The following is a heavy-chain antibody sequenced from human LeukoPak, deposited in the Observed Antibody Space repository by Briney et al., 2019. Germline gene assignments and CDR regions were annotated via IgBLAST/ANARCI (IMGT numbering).Heavy chain of an antibody. CDR2: INHSGST. CDR3: ARGYCSSTSCYRGAY. V-gene: IGHV4-34*01. CDR1: GGSFSGYY. Sequence: SETLSLTCAVYGGSFSGYYWSWIRQPPGKGLEWIGEINHSGSTNYSPSLKSRVTISVDTSKNQFSLKLSSVTAADTAVYYCARGYCSSTSCYRGAYWGQGTLVTVSS. D-gene: IGHD2-2*02. J-gene: IGHJ4*02.